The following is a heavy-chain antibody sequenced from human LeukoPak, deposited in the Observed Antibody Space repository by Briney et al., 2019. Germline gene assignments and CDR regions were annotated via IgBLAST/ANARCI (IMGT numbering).Heavy chain of an antibody. CDR2: IYYDGRNK. Sequence: GGSLRLSCAASGFTFNSYGLHWVRQAPGKGLEWVAFIYYDGRNKYYTDSVKGRFTISRDNSKNTLYLQMNSLRAEDTAVYYCAKYYYDSSGYYITPPARAPDYWGQGTLVTVSS. V-gene: IGHV3-30*02. D-gene: IGHD3-22*01. J-gene: IGHJ4*02. CDR1: GFTFNSYG. CDR3: AKYYYDSSGYYITPPARAPDY.